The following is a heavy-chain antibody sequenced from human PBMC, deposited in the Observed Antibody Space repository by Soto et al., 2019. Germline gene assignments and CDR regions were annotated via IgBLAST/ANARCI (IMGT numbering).Heavy chain of an antibody. Sequence: QVQLQESGPGLVKPSQTLSLTCTVSGGSISSGSYYWSWIRQHPGKGLEWIGYIYYSGSTYYNPSLKSRVTISVDTSKNQFSLKLSSVTAADTAVYYCARDFNSNSGYYWQDPDAFDIWGQGTMVTVSS. CDR1: GGSISSGSYY. J-gene: IGHJ3*02. D-gene: IGHD3-22*01. V-gene: IGHV4-31*03. CDR3: ARDFNSNSGYYWQDPDAFDI. CDR2: IYYSGST.